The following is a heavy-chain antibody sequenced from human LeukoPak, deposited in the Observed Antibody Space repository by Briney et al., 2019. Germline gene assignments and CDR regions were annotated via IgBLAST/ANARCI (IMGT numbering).Heavy chain of an antibody. CDR2: ISWNSGSI. CDR1: GFTFDDYA. Sequence: GGSLRLSCAASGFTFDDYAMHWVRQAPGKGLEWVSGISWNSGSIGYADSVKGRFTISRDNAKNSLYLQMNSLRAEDTALYYCAKTKGTYSSGWYDAFDIWGQGTMVTVSS. D-gene: IGHD6-19*01. V-gene: IGHV3-9*01. CDR3: AKTKGTYSSGWYDAFDI. J-gene: IGHJ3*02.